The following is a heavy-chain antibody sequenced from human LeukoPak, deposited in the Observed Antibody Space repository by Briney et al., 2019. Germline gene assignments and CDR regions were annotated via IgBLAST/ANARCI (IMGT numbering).Heavy chain of an antibody. V-gene: IGHV4-61*02. J-gene: IGHJ4*02. CDR1: GGSISSGSYY. D-gene: IGHD3-22*01. CDR2: IYTSGST. Sequence: KPSETLSLTCTVSGGSISSGSYYWSWIRQPAGKGLEWIGRIYTSGSTNYNPSLKSRVTMSVDTSKNQFSLKLSSVTAADTAVYYCARSLSAGYYIFDYWGQGTLITVSS. CDR3: ARSLSAGYYIFDY.